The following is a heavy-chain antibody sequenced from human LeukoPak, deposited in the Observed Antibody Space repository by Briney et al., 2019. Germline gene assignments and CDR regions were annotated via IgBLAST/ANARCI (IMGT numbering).Heavy chain of an antibody. Sequence: PGGSLRLSCAASGFTFSSYAVTWVRQAPGKGLEWVSGITGSGDTTFYADSVKGRFTISRDNAKNTLFLQMNSLRDEDTAVYYCARSNYHFDRWGQGTLVTVSS. D-gene: IGHD5-24*01. V-gene: IGHV3-23*01. CDR1: GFTFSSYA. J-gene: IGHJ4*02. CDR2: ITGSGDTT. CDR3: ARSNYHFDR.